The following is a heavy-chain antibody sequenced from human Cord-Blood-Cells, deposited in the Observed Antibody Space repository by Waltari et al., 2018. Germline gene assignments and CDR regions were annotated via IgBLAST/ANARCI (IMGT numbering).Heavy chain of an antibody. J-gene: IGHJ5*02. D-gene: IGHD3-10*01. V-gene: IGHV4-61*01. CDR1: GGSVSSGSYY. CDR2: FYYRGST. Sequence: QVQLQESGPGLVKPSETLSLTCTVSGGSVSSGSYYWSWIRQPPGKGLEWIGYFYYRGSTNYNPPHRSRVTISVDTSKNQFSLKLSSVTAADTAVYYCARGRGGVRGVLPNHNWFDPWGQGTLVTVSS. CDR3: ARGRGGVRGVLPNHNWFDP.